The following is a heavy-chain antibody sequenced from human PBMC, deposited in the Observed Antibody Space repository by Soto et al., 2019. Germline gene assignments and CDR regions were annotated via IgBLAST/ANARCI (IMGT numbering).Heavy chain of an antibody. D-gene: IGHD6-13*01. CDR2: IYHSGST. CDR3: ARGETQQQRDY. Sequence: SETLSLTCAISGDSICSDKWWSWIRQPPGKGLQWIGEIYHSGSTKYNPSLKSRVIISVDKSKNQFSLKLSSVTDADTAVYYCARGETQQQRDYWGQGTLVTVS. J-gene: IGHJ4*02. CDR1: GDSICSDKW. V-gene: IGHV4-4*02.